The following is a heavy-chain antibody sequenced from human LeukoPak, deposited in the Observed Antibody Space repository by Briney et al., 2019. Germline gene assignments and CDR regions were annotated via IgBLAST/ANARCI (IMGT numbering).Heavy chain of an antibody. J-gene: IGHJ4*02. CDR3: ANIAVAGIAFDY. CDR1: GGSISSYY. V-gene: IGHV4-59*01. Sequence: PSETLSLTCTVSGGSISSYYWSWIRQPPGKGLEWIGCVSYSGSTNYNPSLKNRVTISVDTSKNQFSLKLRSVTAADTAVYYCANIAVAGIAFDYWGQGTLVTVSS. D-gene: IGHD6-19*01. CDR2: VSYSGST.